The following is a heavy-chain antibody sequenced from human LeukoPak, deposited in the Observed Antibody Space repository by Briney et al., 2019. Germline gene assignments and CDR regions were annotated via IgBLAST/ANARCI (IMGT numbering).Heavy chain of an antibody. CDR2: ISANNGNT. CDR3: ARGDLVVVVGTVNFDY. Sequence: EASVKVSCKASGYTFTSYGISWVRQAPGQGLEWMGWISANNGNTDYAQKLQGRVTMTTDTSTTTAYMELRSLRSDDTAVYYCARGDLVVVVGTVNFDYWGQGTLVTVSS. D-gene: IGHD2-15*01. J-gene: IGHJ4*02. CDR1: GYTFTSYG. V-gene: IGHV1-18*01.